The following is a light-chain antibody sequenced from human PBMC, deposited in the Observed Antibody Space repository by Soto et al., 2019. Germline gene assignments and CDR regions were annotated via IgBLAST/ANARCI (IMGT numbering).Light chain of an antibody. J-gene: IGLJ1*01. V-gene: IGLV2-23*01. Sequence: QSVLTHPASVSGSPGQSITISCTGTSSDVGSYNLVSWYQQHPGKAPKLMIYEGSKRPSGVSNRFSGSKSGNTASLTISGLQAEDEADYYCCSYAGSSTPDVFGTGTKVTVL. CDR2: EGS. CDR1: SSDVGSYNL. CDR3: CSYAGSSTPDV.